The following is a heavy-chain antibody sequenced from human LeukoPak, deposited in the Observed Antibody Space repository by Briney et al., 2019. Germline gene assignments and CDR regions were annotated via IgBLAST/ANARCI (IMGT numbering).Heavy chain of an antibody. CDR2: ISSSSSYI. J-gene: IGHJ4*02. Sequence: GGSLRLSCAASGFTFSDYYMSWIRQAPGKGLKGVSSISSSSSYIYYADSVKGRFTISRDNAKNSLYLQMNSLRAEDTAVYYCAKPSPYTWPYYFDYWGRGTLVTVSS. V-gene: IGHV3-11*06. D-gene: IGHD1-14*01. CDR1: GFTFSDYY. CDR3: AKPSPYTWPYYFDY.